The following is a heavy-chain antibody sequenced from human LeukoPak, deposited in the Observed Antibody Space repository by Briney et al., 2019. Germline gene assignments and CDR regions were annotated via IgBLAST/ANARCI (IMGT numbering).Heavy chain of an antibody. CDR1: GYTFTSYA. Sequence: ASVKVSCKASGYTFTSYAITWVRQAPGQGLDWMGWISLYNPKTNYAQKFQGRVTMTTEPSTSTAYKELMSLRSDDTAVYYCARLGVAGDPSSAEYFQHWGQGTLVIVSS. V-gene: IGHV1-18*01. J-gene: IGHJ1*01. CDR3: ARLGVAGDPSSAEYFQH. D-gene: IGHD6-19*01. CDR2: ISLYNPKT.